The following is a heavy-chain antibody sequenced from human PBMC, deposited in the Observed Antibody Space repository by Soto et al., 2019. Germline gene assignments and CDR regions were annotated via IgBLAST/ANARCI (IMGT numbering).Heavy chain of an antibody. CDR2: INPSGGST. Sequence: ASVKVSCKAPGYTFTSYYMHWVRQAPGQGLEWMGIINPSGGSTSYAQKFQGRVTMTRDTSTSTVYMELSSRRSEDTAVYYCAIDSNIVAPIAYFDYCGQGSLVTGSS. D-gene: IGHD5-12*01. CDR3: AIDSNIVAPIAYFDY. V-gene: IGHV1-46*03. J-gene: IGHJ4*02. CDR1: GYTFTSYY.